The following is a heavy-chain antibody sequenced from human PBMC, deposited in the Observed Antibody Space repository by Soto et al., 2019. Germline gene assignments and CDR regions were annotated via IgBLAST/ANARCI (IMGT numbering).Heavy chain of an antibody. CDR2: IDWDDDK. Sequence: SGPTLVDPTQTLTLTCTFSGFSLSTSGMRVSWIRQPPGKALEWPARIDWDDDKFYSTSLKTRLTISKDTSKNQVVLTMTNMDPVDTATYYCARSVSIEMATILDYWGQGTLVTVSS. D-gene: IGHD5-12*01. CDR1: GFSLSTSGMR. J-gene: IGHJ4*02. CDR3: ARSVSIEMATILDY. V-gene: IGHV2-70*04.